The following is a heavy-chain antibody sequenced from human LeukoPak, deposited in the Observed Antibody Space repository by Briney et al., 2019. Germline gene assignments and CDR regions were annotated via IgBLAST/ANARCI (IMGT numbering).Heavy chain of an antibody. D-gene: IGHD1-26*01. CDR3: AREGEGDVFDI. CDR1: GYTFTRYA. CDR2: ISTNVGNT. V-gene: IGHV7-4-1*02. Sequence: EASVKVSCKASGYTFTRYAMNWVRQAPGQGLEWMGWISTNVGNTAYAQGFTGRFVFSFDTSVSTAYLQINRLEGEDTAVYYCAREGEGDVFDIWGQGTMVTVSS. J-gene: IGHJ3*02.